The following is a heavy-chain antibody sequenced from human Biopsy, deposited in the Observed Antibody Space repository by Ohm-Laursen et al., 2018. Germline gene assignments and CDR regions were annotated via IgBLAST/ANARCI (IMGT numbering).Heavy chain of an antibody. V-gene: IGHV1-8*01. CDR3: ARGSPRRVSIFEASIYWFDT. CDR1: GYSFTTYD. CDR2: MIPNSGKT. D-gene: IGHD3-3*01. Sequence: GASAKVSSTASGYSFTTYDVNWVRQARGPGLEWMGWMIPNSGKTGYAQRFQGRVTLTMNTSIGTAYMELSGLRSEDTAVYYCARGSPRRVSIFEASIYWFDTWGQGTLVTVSS. J-gene: IGHJ5*02.